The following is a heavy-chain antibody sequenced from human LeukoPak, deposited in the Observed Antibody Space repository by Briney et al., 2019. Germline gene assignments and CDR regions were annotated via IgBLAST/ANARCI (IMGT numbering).Heavy chain of an antibody. Sequence: PSETLSLTCAVSGGSISSSNWWSWVRQPPGKGLEWIGEIYHSGSTHYSPSLRSRVTISVDKSTNQFSLKLSSVTAADTAVYYCARPYYYYMDVWGKGTTVTVSS. CDR2: IYHSGST. J-gene: IGHJ6*03. V-gene: IGHV4-4*02. CDR3: ARPYYYYMDV. CDR1: GGSISSSNW.